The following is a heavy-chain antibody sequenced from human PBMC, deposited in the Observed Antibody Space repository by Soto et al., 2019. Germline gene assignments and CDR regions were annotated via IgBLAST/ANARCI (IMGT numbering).Heavy chain of an antibody. D-gene: IGHD2-2*01. J-gene: IGHJ5*02. V-gene: IGHV1-18*04. CDR1: GYTFTSYG. Sequence: QVQLVQSGAEVKKPGASVKVSCKASGYTFTSYGISWVRQAPGQGLEWMGWISAYNGNTNYAQKFQGRVTMTRDTSISTAYMELSRLRSDDTAVYYCAREGVIVVLPAAPQYNWFDPWGQGTLVTVSS. CDR2: ISAYNGNT. CDR3: AREGVIVVLPAAPQYNWFDP.